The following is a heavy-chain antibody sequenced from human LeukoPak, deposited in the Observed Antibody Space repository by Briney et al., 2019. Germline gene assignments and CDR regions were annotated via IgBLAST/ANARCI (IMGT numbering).Heavy chain of an antibody. CDR3: ARDIDYLLYDS. J-gene: IGHJ4*02. Sequence: GGSLRLSCEASGFTLSNYVMHWVRQTPGKGLVWVSRISHDGAVTRYADSVKGRFTSSRDNAKNTLYLQMNSLRAEDTAVYSCARDIDYLLYDSWGQGTLVTVSS. CDR1: GFTLSNYV. V-gene: IGHV3-74*01. D-gene: IGHD3-10*01. CDR2: ISHDGAVT.